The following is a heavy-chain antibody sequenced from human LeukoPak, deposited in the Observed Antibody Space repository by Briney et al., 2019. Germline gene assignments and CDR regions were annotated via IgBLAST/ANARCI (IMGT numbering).Heavy chain of an antibody. Sequence: SETLSLTCTVSGGSISSYYWSWIRQPPGKGLEWIGYIYYSGSTNYNPSLKSRVTISVGTSKNQFSLKLSSVTAADTAVYYCARSAADSSGYYYASYWGQGTLVTVSS. J-gene: IGHJ4*02. CDR1: GGSISSYY. CDR2: IYYSGST. CDR3: ARSAADSSGYYYASY. D-gene: IGHD3-22*01. V-gene: IGHV4-59*01.